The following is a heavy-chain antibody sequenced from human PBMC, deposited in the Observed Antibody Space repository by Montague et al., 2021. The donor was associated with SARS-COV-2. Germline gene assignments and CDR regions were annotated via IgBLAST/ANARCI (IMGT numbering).Heavy chain of an antibody. CDR1: GGSFSGYY. CDR2: INHSGST. Sequence: SETLSLTCAVYGGSFSGYYWSWIRQPPGKGLEWIGEINHSGSTNXNLSLKSRVTISVDTSKNQFSQKLSSVTAADTAVYYCARGRRIFLWFGELFPGGDYYGMDVWGQGTTVTVSS. CDR3: ARGRRIFLWFGELFPGGDYYGMDV. J-gene: IGHJ6*02. V-gene: IGHV4-34*01. D-gene: IGHD3-10*01.